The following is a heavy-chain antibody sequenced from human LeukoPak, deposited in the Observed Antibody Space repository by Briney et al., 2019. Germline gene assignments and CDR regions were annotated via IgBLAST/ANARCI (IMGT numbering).Heavy chain of an antibody. V-gene: IGHV3-33*01. Sequence: GGSLRLSCAASGFTFSSYGMHWVRQAPGKGLEWVAVIWYDGSNKYYADSVKGRLTISRDNSKNTLYLQMNSLRAEDTAVYYCARDGVGYGDYAFDYWGQGTLVTVSS. D-gene: IGHD4-17*01. J-gene: IGHJ4*02. CDR2: IWYDGSNK. CDR3: ARDGVGYGDYAFDY. CDR1: GFTFSSYG.